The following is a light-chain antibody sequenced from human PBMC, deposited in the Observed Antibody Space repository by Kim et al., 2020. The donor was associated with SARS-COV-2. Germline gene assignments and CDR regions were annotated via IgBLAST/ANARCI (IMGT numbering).Light chain of an antibody. CDR3: AAWDDSLNDVV. Sequence: QSVLTQPPSTSGTPGQRVTISCSGSSSNLGSHSVNWYQQLPGTAPKLLIYDNDKWPSGTPDRFSGSKSGTSASLAISGLQSEDEADYYCAAWDDSLNDVVFGGGTQLTVL. CDR1: SSNLGSHS. J-gene: IGLJ2*01. V-gene: IGLV1-44*01. CDR2: DND.